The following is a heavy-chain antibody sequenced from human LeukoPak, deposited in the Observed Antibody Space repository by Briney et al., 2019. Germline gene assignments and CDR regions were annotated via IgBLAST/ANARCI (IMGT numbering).Heavy chain of an antibody. D-gene: IGHD6-13*01. CDR2: ISVYNGNT. J-gene: IGHJ4*02. CDR3: ARGLRYSSSWYYFDY. CDR1: GYTFTSYG. V-gene: IGHV1-18*01. Sequence: ASVKVSCKASGYTFTSYGISWVRQAPGQGLEWMGWISVYNGNTNSAQKLQGRVTMTTDTSTSTAYMELSSLRSEDTAVYYCARGLRYSSSWYYFDYWGQGTLVTVSS.